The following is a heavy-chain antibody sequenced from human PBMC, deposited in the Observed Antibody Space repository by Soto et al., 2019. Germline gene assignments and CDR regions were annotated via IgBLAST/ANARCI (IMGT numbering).Heavy chain of an antibody. Sequence: SETLSLTCTVSGGSISGYYWSWVRQPAGKELEWIGRISTSGSTKYNPSLKSRVTMSVDTSENQFSLKLSSVTAADTAVYYCAREGFPDDRTSFYLTPPFDSWGQGTLVTVSS. D-gene: IGHD3-22*01. CDR3: AREGFPDDRTSFYLTPPFDS. J-gene: IGHJ4*02. CDR1: GGSISGYY. CDR2: ISTSGST. V-gene: IGHV4-4*07.